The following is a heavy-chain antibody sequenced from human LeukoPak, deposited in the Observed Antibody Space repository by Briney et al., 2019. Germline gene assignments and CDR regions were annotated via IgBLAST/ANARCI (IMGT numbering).Heavy chain of an antibody. D-gene: IGHD5-12*01. Sequence: GGSLRLSRAAYGFSLSGYWMSWVRQAPGKGLEWVARLHADGNEKYFVHSVKGRFIVSRDNAKNSLYLQMNSLRVEDTAVYYCARGGYSFDYLGQGTLVTVSS. CDR3: ARGGYSFDY. J-gene: IGHJ4*02. V-gene: IGHV3-7*01. CDR2: LHADGNEK. CDR1: GFSLSGYW.